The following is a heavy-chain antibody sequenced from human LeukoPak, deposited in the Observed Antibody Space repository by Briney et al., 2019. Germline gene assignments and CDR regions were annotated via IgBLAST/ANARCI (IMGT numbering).Heavy chain of an antibody. CDR2: IYHTGST. D-gene: IGHD6-25*01. CDR1: GFTFSDYY. CDR3: ARRGRNSSGWQDYL. Sequence: GSLRLSCAASGFTFSDYYMNWIRQPPGKGLEWIANIYHTGSTNYNPSLSSRVTISIDTAKNQFSLKLTSVTAADTAVYYCARRGRNSSGWQDYLWGQGTLVTVSS. J-gene: IGHJ4*02. V-gene: IGHV4-59*01.